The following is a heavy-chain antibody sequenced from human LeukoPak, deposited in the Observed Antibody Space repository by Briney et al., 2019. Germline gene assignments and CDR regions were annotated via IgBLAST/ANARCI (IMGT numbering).Heavy chain of an antibody. CDR2: IYYSGST. J-gene: IGHJ4*02. CDR3: ARQAAMVTWSFDY. D-gene: IGHD5-18*01. CDR1: GGSISSYY. V-gene: IGHV4-59*08. Sequence: SETLSLTCTVSGGSISSYYWSWIRQPPGKGLEWIGYIYYSGSTNYNPSLKSRVTISVDTSKNQFSLKLSSVTAADTAVYYCARQAAMVTWSFDYWGQGTLVTVSS.